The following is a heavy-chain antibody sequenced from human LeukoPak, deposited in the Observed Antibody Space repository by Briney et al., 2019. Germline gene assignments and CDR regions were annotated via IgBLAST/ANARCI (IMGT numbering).Heavy chain of an antibody. Sequence: ASVNVSCKASGYTFTDYYIHWVRQAPGQGLEWMGWINPTSSGTNYAQNFQDRVTMTRDTSISTAYMELSSLRSEDTAVYYCAAVVRSSTPSRTDSYWYFDLWGRGTLVTVSS. V-gene: IGHV1-2*02. D-gene: IGHD6-13*01. CDR1: GYTFTDYY. CDR3: AAVVRSSTPSRTDSYWYFDL. CDR2: INPTSSGT. J-gene: IGHJ2*01.